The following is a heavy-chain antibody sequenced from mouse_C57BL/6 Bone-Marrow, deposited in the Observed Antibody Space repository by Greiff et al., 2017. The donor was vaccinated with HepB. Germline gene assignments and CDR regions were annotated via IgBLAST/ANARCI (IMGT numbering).Heavy chain of an antibody. CDR2: ISDGGSYT. Sequence: EVKVVESGGGLVKPGGSLKLSCAASGFTFSSYAMSWVRQTPEKRLEWVATISDGGSYTYYPDNVKGRFTISRDNAKNNLYLQMSHLKSEDTAMYYCARAPPYGNYEAMDYWGQGTSVTVSS. J-gene: IGHJ4*01. D-gene: IGHD2-1*01. CDR3: ARAPPYGNYEAMDY. V-gene: IGHV5-4*03. CDR1: GFTFSSYA.